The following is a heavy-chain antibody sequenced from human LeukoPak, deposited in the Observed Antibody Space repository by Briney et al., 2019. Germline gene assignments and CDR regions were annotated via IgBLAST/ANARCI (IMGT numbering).Heavy chain of an antibody. CDR3: ARGYNDFWSGYIDY. Sequence: PGGSLRLSCAASGFTFSNYWMHWVRQAPGKGLVWVSRINSDGSSTSYADSVKGRFTISRDSDKNTLYLQMNSLRVEDTAVYYCARGYNDFWSGYIDYWGQGSLVTVSS. CDR1: GFTFSNYW. CDR2: INSDGSST. D-gene: IGHD3-3*01. V-gene: IGHV3-74*01. J-gene: IGHJ4*02.